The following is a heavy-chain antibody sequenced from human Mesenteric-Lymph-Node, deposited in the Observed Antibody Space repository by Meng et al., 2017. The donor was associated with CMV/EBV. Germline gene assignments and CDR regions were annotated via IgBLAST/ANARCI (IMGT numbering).Heavy chain of an antibody. J-gene: IGHJ6*02. V-gene: IGHV5-51*01. CDR2: IYPGDSDT. CDR3: AREFGELLSPNYYYYGMDV. Sequence: FTSYWIGWVRQMPGKGLEWMGIIYPGDSDTRYSPSFQGQVTISADKSISTAYLQWSSLKASDTAMYYCAREFGELLSPNYYYYGMDVWGQGTTVTVSS. D-gene: IGHD3-10*01. CDR1: FTSYW.